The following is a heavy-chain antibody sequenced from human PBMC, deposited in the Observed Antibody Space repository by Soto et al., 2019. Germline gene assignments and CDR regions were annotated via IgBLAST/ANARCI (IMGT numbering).Heavy chain of an antibody. Sequence: PGGSLRLSCAASGFTFSSYSMNWVRQAPGKGLEWVSSISSSSSYIYYADSVKGRFTISRDNAKNSLYLQMNSLRAEDTAVYYFVRVSDIVVVPAATHAFDIWGQGTMVTVSS. CDR3: VRVSDIVVVPAATHAFDI. CDR1: GFTFSSYS. V-gene: IGHV3-21*01. D-gene: IGHD2-2*01. CDR2: ISSSSSYI. J-gene: IGHJ3*02.